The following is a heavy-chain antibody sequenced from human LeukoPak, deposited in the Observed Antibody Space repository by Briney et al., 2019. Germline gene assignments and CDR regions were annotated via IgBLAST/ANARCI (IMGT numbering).Heavy chain of an antibody. CDR3: AGQRGGYWQGAFDI. D-gene: IGHD3-22*01. CDR1: GYTFTGYY. Sequence: ASVKVSCKASGYTFTGYYMHWVRQAPGQGLEWMGWINPNSGGTNYAQKFQGRVTITADKSTSTAYMELSSLRSEDTAVYYCAGQRGGYWQGAFDIWGQGTMVTVSS. V-gene: IGHV1-2*02. J-gene: IGHJ3*02. CDR2: INPNSGGT.